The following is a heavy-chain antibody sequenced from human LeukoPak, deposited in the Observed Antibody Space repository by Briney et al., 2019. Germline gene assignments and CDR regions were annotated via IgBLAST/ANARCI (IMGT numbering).Heavy chain of an antibody. V-gene: IGHV4-39*01. D-gene: IGHD4-11*01. J-gene: IGHJ6*02. Sequence: LSESLSLTCTVSGGSISSSSYYWVWLRQPPGKGLEWIGSIYYSGSTYYNPSPKRHNTIAIGSAKNQFSLKLSSVTAADTAVYYCARHLSSNPPKLRYYYGMDVWGQGTTVTV. CDR2: IYYSGST. CDR3: ARHLSSNPPKLRYYYGMDV. CDR1: GGSISSSSYY.